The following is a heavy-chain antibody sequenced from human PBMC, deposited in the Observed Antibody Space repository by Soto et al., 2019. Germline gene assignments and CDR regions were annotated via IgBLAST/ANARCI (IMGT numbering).Heavy chain of an antibody. J-gene: IGHJ4*02. D-gene: IGHD3-3*01. V-gene: IGHV4-59*01. CDR3: ARPMYYDFWSGYSFDY. CDR2: IYYSGST. Sequence: LRLSCAASGFTFRSYLMSGVRQATGQGVEWIGYIYYSGSTNYNPSLKSRVTISVDTSKNQFSLKLSSVTAADTAVYYCARPMYYDFWSGYSFDYWGQGTLVTVS. CDR1: GFTFRSYL.